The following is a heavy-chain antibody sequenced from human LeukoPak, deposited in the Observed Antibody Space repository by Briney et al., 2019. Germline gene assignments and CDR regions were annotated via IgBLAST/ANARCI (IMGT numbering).Heavy chain of an antibody. J-gene: IGHJ4*02. CDR1: GYTFTSYG. V-gene: IGHV1-18*01. Sequence: ASVKVSCKASGYTFTSYGISWVRQAPGQGLEGRGWISAYNGNTNYAQKLQGRVTMTTDTSTSTAYMELRSLRSDDTAVYYCARELYYYDSSGYSDDYWGQGTLVTVSS. CDR2: ISAYNGNT. CDR3: ARELYYYDSSGYSDDY. D-gene: IGHD3-22*01.